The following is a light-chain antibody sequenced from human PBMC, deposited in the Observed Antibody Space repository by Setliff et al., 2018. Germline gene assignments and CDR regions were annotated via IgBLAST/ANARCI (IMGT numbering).Light chain of an antibody. V-gene: IGLV2-14*01. CDR1: TSDIGTYNY. CDR2: DVS. J-gene: IGLJ1*01. CDR3: CSYAGYSHV. Sequence: QSALAQPASVSGSPGLSITISCSGTTSDIGTYNYVSWYQQYPGKAPKLVIYDVSNRPSGVSNRFSGSKSGNTASLTISGLQPEDESDYYCCSYAGYSHVFGTGTKVTVL.